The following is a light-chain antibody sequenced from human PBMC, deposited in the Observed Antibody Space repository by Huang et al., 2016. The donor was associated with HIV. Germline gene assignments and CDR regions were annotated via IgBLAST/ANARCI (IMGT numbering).Light chain of an antibody. V-gene: IGKV3-20*01. Sequence: EIVLTQSPGTLSMSPGERATLSCRASQSVSSSYLAWYQQKLGQAPRLLIYGAFSRATGIPDRCSGSGSGTDFTLTISRLEPEDFAVYFCQQYGSTITFGQGTRLEIK. CDR3: QQYGSTIT. CDR2: GAF. J-gene: IGKJ5*01. CDR1: QSVSSSY.